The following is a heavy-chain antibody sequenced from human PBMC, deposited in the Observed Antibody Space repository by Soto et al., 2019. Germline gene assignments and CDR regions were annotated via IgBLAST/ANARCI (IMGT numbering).Heavy chain of an antibody. D-gene: IGHD3-9*01. J-gene: IGHJ6*02. V-gene: IGHV1-2*04. CDR3: ARMRQNYDILTGSTQTYGMDV. CDR2: INPNSGGT. CDR1: GYTFTGYY. Sequence: GASVKVSCKASGYTFTGYYMHWVRQAPGQGLEWMGWINPNSGGTNYAQKFQGWVTMTRDTSISTAYMELSRLRSDDTAVYYCARMRQNYDILTGSTQTYGMDVWGQGTTVTVSS.